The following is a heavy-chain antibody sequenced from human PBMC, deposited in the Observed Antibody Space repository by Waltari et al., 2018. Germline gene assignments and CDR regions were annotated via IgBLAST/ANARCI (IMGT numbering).Heavy chain of an antibody. Sequence: QVQLQESGPGLVKPSETLSLTCAVSGYSISSGYYWGWIRQPPGKGLEWIGSIYHSGSTYYYPSLKRRVIISVDTSKIQFSLKRSSVTAADTAVYYCAGDWGVVMVGAGYWGQGTLVTVSS. D-gene: IGHD2-21*01. J-gene: IGHJ4*02. CDR3: AGDWGVVMVGAGY. CDR2: IYHSGST. V-gene: IGHV4-38-2*02. CDR1: GYSISSGYY.